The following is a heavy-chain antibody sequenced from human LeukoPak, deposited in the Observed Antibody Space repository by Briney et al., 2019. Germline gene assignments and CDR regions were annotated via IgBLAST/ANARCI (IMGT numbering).Heavy chain of an antibody. J-gene: IGHJ4*02. CDR2: IKQDGSEK. D-gene: IGHD3-22*01. CDR3: ARDRSYFDSSGYHWGYFDY. CDR1: GFTFSSYW. Sequence: AGGSLRLSCAASGFTFSSYWMSWVRQAPGKGLEWVANIKQDGSEKYYVDSVKGRFTISRDNAKNSLYLQMNSLRAEDTAVYYCARDRSYFDSSGYHWGYFDYWGQGTLVTVSS. V-gene: IGHV3-7*03.